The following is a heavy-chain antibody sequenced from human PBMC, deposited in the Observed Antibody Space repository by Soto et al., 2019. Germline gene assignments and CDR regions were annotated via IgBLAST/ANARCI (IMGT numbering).Heavy chain of an antibody. CDR2: IHGDGDYS. CDR3: VNNRGAGDYTNWSFAV. J-gene: IGHJ2*01. V-gene: IGHV3-23*01. D-gene: IGHD2-2*02. Sequence: EVQLLDSGGGLVQPGGSLRLSCAASGFMFSCCAMSWVRQAPGKGLEWVSTIHGDGDYSHYTDSVEGRFTISRDNSRNTLYLQMDSLRADDTATYYCVNNRGAGDYTNWSFAVWGRGTLVAVSS. CDR1: GFMFSCCA.